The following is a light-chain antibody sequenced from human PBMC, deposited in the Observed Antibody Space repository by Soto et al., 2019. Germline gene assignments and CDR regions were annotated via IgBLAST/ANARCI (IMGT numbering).Light chain of an antibody. CDR3: HQYYSTSWS. Sequence: DMVMTQSPDSLAVSLGERATINCKSSQSVLYSPNNKHYLAWYQHKPGQQPKMLIYWASIRESGVPDRFSGSGSGTDFSLTIRSLRSEVVTVYYCHQYYSTSWSFXQGTKADSK. CDR1: QSVLYSPNNKHY. CDR2: WAS. J-gene: IGKJ1*01. V-gene: IGKV4-1*01.